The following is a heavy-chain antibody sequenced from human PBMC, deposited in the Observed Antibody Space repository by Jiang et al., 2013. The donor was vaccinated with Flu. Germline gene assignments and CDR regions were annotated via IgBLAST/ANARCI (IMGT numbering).Heavy chain of an antibody. Sequence: GSGLVKPSETLSLTCTVSGDSFTNTNYYWGWIRLPPGKGLEWIGSVYYGSAYYNPSLSSRVTISADASKKQFSLNLSSVTAADTAVYYCARHRGGRYPGNYYFFDYWGQGTLVTVSS. CDR1: GDSFTNTNYY. CDR2: VYYGSA. V-gene: IGHV4-39*01. D-gene: IGHD1-26*01. CDR3: ARHRGGRYPGNYYFFDY. J-gene: IGHJ4*02.